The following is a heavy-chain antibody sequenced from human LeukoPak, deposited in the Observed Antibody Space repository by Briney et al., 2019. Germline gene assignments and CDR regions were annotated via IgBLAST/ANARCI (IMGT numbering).Heavy chain of an antibody. V-gene: IGHV5-51*01. CDR3: ARRSGYYGSGSLSPFDY. Sequence: GESLKISCKGSGYSFTSYWIGWVRQVPGKGLEWMGIICPGDSDTRYSPSFQGQVTISADKSISTAYLQWSSLKASDTAMYYCARRSGYYGSGSLSPFDYWGQGTLVTVSS. CDR2: ICPGDSDT. D-gene: IGHD3-10*01. J-gene: IGHJ4*02. CDR1: GYSFTSYW.